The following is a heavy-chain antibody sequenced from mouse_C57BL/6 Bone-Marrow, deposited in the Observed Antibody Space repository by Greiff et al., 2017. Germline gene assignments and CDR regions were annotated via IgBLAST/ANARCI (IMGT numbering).Heavy chain of an antibody. CDR3: ARGDYYGSSHFAY. D-gene: IGHD1-1*01. J-gene: IGHJ3*01. CDR1: GYTFTSYW. CDR2: IHPNSGST. V-gene: IGHV1-64*01. Sequence: QVQLQQPGAELVKPGASVKLSCKASGYTFTSYWMHWVKQRPGQGLEWIGMIHPNSGSTNYNEKFKGKATLTADKSSSTSYMQLSSLTSEDSAVYFCARGDYYGSSHFAYWGQGTLVTVSA.